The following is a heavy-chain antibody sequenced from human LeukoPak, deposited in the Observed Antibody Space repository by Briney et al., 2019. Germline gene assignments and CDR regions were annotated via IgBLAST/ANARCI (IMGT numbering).Heavy chain of an antibody. D-gene: IGHD3-10*01. CDR3: TTDHPEYYYGSGSYYKPFFDY. Sequence: GGSLRLSCGASGFTFSNAWMSWVRQAPGKGLEWVGRIKSETDAGTTDYAAPVKGRFTISRDDSKNTLYLQMNSLKTEDTAVYYCTTDHPEYYYGSGSYYKPFFDYWGQGTLVTVSS. CDR2: IKSETDAGTT. V-gene: IGHV3-15*01. CDR1: GFTFSNAW. J-gene: IGHJ4*02.